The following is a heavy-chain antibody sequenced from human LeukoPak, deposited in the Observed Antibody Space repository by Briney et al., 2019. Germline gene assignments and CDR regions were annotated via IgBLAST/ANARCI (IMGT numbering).Heavy chain of an antibody. CDR1: GFTFSNYA. V-gene: IGHV3-23*01. Sequence: GGSLRLSCVASGFTFSNYAMSWVRQAPGKGLEWVSTISGRGSTNYADSVKGRFTISRDNSKNTLYLQMSSLRAEDTAVYYCAKGPQSTYYYYMDVWGKGTTVTVSS. CDR2: ISGRGST. J-gene: IGHJ6*03. D-gene: IGHD2-2*01. CDR3: AKGPQSTYYYYMDV.